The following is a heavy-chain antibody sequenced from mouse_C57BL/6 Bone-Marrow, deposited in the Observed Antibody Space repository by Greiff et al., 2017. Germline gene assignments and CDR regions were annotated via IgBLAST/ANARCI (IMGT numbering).Heavy chain of an antibody. CDR1: GYTFTSYW. J-gene: IGHJ2*01. CDR2: INPSNGGT. CDR3: ARGNYGSSYYVYFDY. V-gene: IGHV1-53*01. D-gene: IGHD1-1*01. Sequence: QVQLQQSGTELVTPGASVKLSCKASGYTFTSYWMHWVKQRPGQGLEWIGNINPSNGGTNYNEKFKSKATLTVYKSSSTAYMQLSSLTSEDSAVYYCARGNYGSSYYVYFDYWGQGTTLTVSS.